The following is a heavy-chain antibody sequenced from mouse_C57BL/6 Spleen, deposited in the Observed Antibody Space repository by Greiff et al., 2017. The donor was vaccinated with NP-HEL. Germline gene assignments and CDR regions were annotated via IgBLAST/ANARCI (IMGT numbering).Heavy chain of an antibody. Sequence: EVQLQQSGPELVKPGASVKMSCKASGYTFTDYNMHWVKQSHGKSLEWIGYINPNNGGTSYNQKFKDKATLTVNKSSSTTYMDVGILTSGDSAVYYCARCYCSSHYFDYWGQGTTLTVSA. V-gene: IGHV1-22*01. J-gene: IGHJ2*01. CDR3: ARCYCSSHYFDY. D-gene: IGHD2-12*01. CDR2: INPNNGGT. CDR1: GYTFTDYN.